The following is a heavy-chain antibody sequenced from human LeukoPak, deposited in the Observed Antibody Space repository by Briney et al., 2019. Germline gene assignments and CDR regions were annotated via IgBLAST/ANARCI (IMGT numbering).Heavy chain of an antibody. D-gene: IGHD5-18*01. CDR1: GGSISNCDYY. V-gene: IGHV4-30-4*01. CDR3: AIPVTPMRAFDI. Sequence: KPSETLCLTCTVSGGSISNCDYYWSWIRQPPGKGLEWIGYIYYSGSTYYNPSLKRRVTISVDTSKNQFSLKLSSVTAADTAVYYCAIPVTPMRAFDIWGQGTMVTVSS. CDR2: IYYSGST. J-gene: IGHJ3*02.